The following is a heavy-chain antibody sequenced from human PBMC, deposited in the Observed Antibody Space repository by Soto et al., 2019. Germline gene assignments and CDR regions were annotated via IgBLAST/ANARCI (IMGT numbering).Heavy chain of an antibody. D-gene: IGHD2-2*01. Sequence: GGSLRLSCAASGFTFSSYAMSWVRQAPGKGLEWVSAISGSGGSTYYADSVKGRLTISRDNSKNTLYLQMNSLRAEDTAVYYCAKDRGIPAAISGFDYWGQGTLVTVSS. CDR2: ISGSGGST. J-gene: IGHJ4*02. CDR3: AKDRGIPAAISGFDY. V-gene: IGHV3-23*01. CDR1: GFTFSSYA.